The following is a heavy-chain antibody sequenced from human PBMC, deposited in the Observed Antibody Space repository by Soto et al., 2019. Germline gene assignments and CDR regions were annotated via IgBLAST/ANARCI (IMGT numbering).Heavy chain of an antibody. CDR2: INYSGNT. V-gene: IGHV4-59*06. Sequence: PSETLSLTCTVSGGSISDYYWTWIRQPPGKGLEWIGYINYSGNTYYNPSLKSRVSISLDTSRKQFSLNLSSVTAADTALYFCARERQFCTGTNCLDAFDFWGPGTMVTVSS. J-gene: IGHJ3*01. CDR3: ARERQFCTGTNCLDAFDF. CDR1: GGSISDYY. D-gene: IGHD2-8*02.